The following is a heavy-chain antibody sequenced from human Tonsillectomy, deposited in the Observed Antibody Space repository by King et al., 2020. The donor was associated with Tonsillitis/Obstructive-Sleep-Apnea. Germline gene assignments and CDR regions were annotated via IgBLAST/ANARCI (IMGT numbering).Heavy chain of an antibody. CDR2: IYWDDDK. CDR3: ARDQLLYGSGSYSDY. D-gene: IGHD3-10*01. CDR1: GFSLSTSGVG. J-gene: IGHJ4*02. V-gene: IGHV2-5*02. Sequence: TLKESGPTLVKPPQTLTLTCTFSGFSLSTSGVGVGWIRQPPGKALEWLALIYWDDDKRYSASLKSRLTITTDTSKNQVVLTMTNMDPVETDTYYCARDQLLYGSGSYSDYWGQGTLVPVSS.